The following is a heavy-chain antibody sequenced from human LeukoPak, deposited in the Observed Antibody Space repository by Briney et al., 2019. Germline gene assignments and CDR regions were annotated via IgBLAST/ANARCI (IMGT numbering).Heavy chain of an antibody. CDR2: ISWNSNYI. CDR3: AREWGYCSGGRCFSDY. D-gene: IGHD2-15*01. CDR1: GFTFSSYN. V-gene: IGHV3-21*01. J-gene: IGHJ4*02. Sequence: GGSLRLSCAASGFTFSSYNMNWVRQAPGKGLEWVSSISWNSNYIYYADSVRGRFTISRDNAKSSLYLQLNSLRAEDTAVYYCAREWGYCSGGRCFSDYWGQGTLVTVSS.